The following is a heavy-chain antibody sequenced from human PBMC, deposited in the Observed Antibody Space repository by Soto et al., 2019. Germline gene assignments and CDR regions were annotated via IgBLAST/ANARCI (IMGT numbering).Heavy chain of an antibody. J-gene: IGHJ3*02. Sequence: QVQLVQSGAEVKKPGSSVKVSCKASGGTFSSYAISWVRQAPGQGLEWMGGIIPIFGTANYAQKFPGRVTITADESTSTAYMELCSLRSEDTAVYYCAGCIAARLDAFDIWGQGTMVTVSS. CDR2: IIPIFGTA. D-gene: IGHD6-6*01. V-gene: IGHV1-69*01. CDR3: AGCIAARLDAFDI. CDR1: GGTFSSYA.